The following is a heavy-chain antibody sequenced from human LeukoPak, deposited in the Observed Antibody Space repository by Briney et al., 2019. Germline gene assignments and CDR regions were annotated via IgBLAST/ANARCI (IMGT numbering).Heavy chain of an antibody. CDR1: GGSISSSNYY. CDR3: ARRPYYGDYGYFDL. V-gene: IGHV4-39*01. J-gene: IGHJ2*01. CDR2: IYYSGST. D-gene: IGHD4-17*01. Sequence: SETLSLTCTVSGGSISSSNYYWGWIRQPPGKGLEWIGSIYYSGSTYYNPSLKSRVTISVDTSKNQFSLKLSSVTAADTAVYYCARRPYYGDYGYFDLWGRGTLVTVSS.